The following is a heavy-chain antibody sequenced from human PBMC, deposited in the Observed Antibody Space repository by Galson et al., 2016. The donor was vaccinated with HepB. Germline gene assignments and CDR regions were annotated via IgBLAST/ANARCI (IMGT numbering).Heavy chain of an antibody. J-gene: IGHJ4*02. Sequence: SETLSLTCTVSGGSISPHFWSWTRQPPGKELEWVGYVSSTGSTHYNPSLQSRITISVDTSKYYFPLKLTSVTAADTAVYYCARYGLRFGEFHFDYWGQGALVAVSS. CDR3: ARYGLRFGEFHFDY. CDR2: VSSTGST. D-gene: IGHD3-16*01. CDR1: GGSISPHF. V-gene: IGHV4-59*11.